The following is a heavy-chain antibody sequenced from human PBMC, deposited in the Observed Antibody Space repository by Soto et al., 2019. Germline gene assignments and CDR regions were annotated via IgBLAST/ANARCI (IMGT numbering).Heavy chain of an antibody. Sequence: PSETLSLTCAVSGGSISSSGYSWNWIRQSPGKGLEWIGYIYHSGSTNYNPSLRSRVTISLDGSKNQFSLKLTSVTAADTAVYYFASGSVYVRWSGFFEFWGQGSLVTVSS. J-gene: IGHJ4*02. V-gene: IGHV4-30-2*06. CDR2: IYHSGST. CDR1: GGSISSSGYS. D-gene: IGHD3-3*01. CDR3: ASGSVYVRWSGFFEF.